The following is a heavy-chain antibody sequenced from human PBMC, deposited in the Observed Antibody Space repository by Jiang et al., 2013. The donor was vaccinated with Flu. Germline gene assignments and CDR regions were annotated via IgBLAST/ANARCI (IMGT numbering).Heavy chain of an antibody. CDR3: AREMVYAHDAFDI. Sequence: GPGLVKPSETLSLTCTVSGGSISSYYWSWIRQPPGKGLEWIGYIYYSGSTNYNPSLKSRVTISVDTSKNQFSLKLSSVTAADTAVYYCAREMVYAHDAFDIWGQGTMVTVSS. CDR1: GGSISSYY. D-gene: IGHD2-8*01. J-gene: IGHJ3*02. V-gene: IGHV4-59*01. CDR2: IYYSGST.